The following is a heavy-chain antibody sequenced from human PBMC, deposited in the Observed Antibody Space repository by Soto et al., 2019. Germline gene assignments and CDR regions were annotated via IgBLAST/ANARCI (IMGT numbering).Heavy chain of an antibody. Sequence: GGSLRLSCAASGFTFSSYVMAWVRQTPGKGLEWVSTISAGGTTTYYADSVKGRFTISRDNSKSTLSLQMSSLRVEDTALYYCAKKLVGTNPFDYWGQGTLVTVSS. CDR3: AKKLVGTNPFDY. CDR1: GFTFSSYV. CDR2: ISAGGTTT. J-gene: IGHJ4*02. V-gene: IGHV3-23*01. D-gene: IGHD2-8*02.